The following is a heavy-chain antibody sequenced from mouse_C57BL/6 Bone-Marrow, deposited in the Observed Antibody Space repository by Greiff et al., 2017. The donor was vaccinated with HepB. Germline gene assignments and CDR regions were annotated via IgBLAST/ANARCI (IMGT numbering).Heavy chain of an antibody. V-gene: IGHV1-18*01. J-gene: IGHJ1*03. Sequence: EVQLQQSGPELVKPGASVKIPCKASGYTFTDYNMDWVQQSHGKSLEWIGDINPNNGGTIYNQKFKGKATLTVDKSSSTAYMELRRLTSEDTAVYYCARDYYYGSSYGWYFDVWGTGTTVTVSS. CDR2: INPNNGGT. CDR1: GYTFTDYN. CDR3: ARDYYYGSSYGWYFDV. D-gene: IGHD1-1*01.